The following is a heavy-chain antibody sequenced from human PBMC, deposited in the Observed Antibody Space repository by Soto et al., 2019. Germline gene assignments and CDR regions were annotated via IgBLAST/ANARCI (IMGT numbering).Heavy chain of an antibody. D-gene: IGHD6-13*01. V-gene: IGHV3-23*01. J-gene: IGHJ3*02. Sequence: EVQLLESGGGLVQPGGSLRLSCAASGFTFSSYAMSWVRQAPGKGLEWVSAISGSGGSTYYADSVKGRFTISRDNSKNPLYLQMNSLRAEDTAVYYCAKDLFGIAAAVDNGYAFDIWGQGTMVTVSS. CDR1: GFTFSSYA. CDR2: ISGSGGST. CDR3: AKDLFGIAAAVDNGYAFDI.